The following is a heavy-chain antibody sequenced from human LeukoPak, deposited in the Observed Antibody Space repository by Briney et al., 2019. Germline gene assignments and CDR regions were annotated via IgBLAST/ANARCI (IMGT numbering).Heavy chain of an antibody. CDR3: ATEEMATIEGDY. J-gene: IGHJ4*02. CDR1: GGTFSSYA. Sequence: SVKVSCKASGGTFSSYAISWVRQAPGQGLEWMGGIIPIFGTANYAQKFQGRVTITADESTSTAYMELSSLRSEDTAVYYCATEEMATIEGDYWGQGTLVTVSS. D-gene: IGHD5-24*01. CDR2: IIPIFGTA. V-gene: IGHV1-69*13.